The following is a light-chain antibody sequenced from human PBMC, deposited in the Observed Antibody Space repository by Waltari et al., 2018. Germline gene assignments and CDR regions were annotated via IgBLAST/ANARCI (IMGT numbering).Light chain of an antibody. J-gene: IGLJ3*02. CDR1: GGNNNNG. CDR2: VNNDGSQ. V-gene: IGLV4-69*01. CDR3: QTWVTGGV. Sequence: QVVLTQPPSASASLGDSVQLPCTLTGGNNNNGIAWPQQQPGKGPRFLMKVNNDGSQDKGDGIPDRFSGSSSGSQHYLTISSLQSEDEADYYCQTWVTGGVFGGGTKLTVL.